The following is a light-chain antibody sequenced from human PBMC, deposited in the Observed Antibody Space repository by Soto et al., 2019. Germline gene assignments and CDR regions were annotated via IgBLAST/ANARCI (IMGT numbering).Light chain of an antibody. Sequence: DIQMTQSRSALSSSGGDRFTISCQASQDISDVLNWYQQQPGKAPKVLIYDASKLQTGVPSRFSGRGSGKDFTFTISSLQPDDSGTYYCQQFYDLPITFGQGTRLEIK. V-gene: IGKV1-33*01. J-gene: IGKJ5*01. CDR3: QQFYDLPIT. CDR1: QDISDV. CDR2: DAS.